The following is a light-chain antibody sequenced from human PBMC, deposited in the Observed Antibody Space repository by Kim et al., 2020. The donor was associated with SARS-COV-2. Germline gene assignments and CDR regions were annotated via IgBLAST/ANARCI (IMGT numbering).Light chain of an antibody. CDR1: QNIRNC. J-gene: IGKJ5*01. CDR2: GAS. CDR3: LQHNTYPFT. V-gene: IGKV1-17*01. Sequence: ASVGDRVTITCRSSQNIRNCLGWYQQNPGGAPKRLIYGASSLQSGVPSRFSGSGSGTEFTLTISSLQPDDFATYFCLQHNTYPFTFGQGTRLEIK.